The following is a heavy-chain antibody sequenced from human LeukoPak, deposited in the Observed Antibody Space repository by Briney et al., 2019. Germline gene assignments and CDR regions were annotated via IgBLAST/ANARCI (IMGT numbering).Heavy chain of an antibody. CDR3: ARDRDYGDSGRAFDI. J-gene: IGHJ3*02. CDR1: GGSLRSGSYY. Sequence: SETLSLTCTVSGGSLRSGSYYWSWIRQPPGKGLEWIGYIHYTGTTNNSPSLKSRVTISIDTSKNQFSLKLTSVTAADAAVYYCARDRDYGDSGRAFDIWGHGTMVTVAS. CDR2: IHYTGTT. V-gene: IGHV4-61*01. D-gene: IGHD4-17*01.